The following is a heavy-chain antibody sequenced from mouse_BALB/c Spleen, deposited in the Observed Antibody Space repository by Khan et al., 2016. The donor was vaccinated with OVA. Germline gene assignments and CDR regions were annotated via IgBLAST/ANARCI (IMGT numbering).Heavy chain of an antibody. J-gene: IGHJ3*01. Sequence: VQLKQSGPELMKPGASVKISCKASGYSFTTYYIHWMLQSHGKSLEWIGYIDPFSGGTTYNQKFKGKATLTVDKSSSTAYIHLSNLTSEDSAVYEGTGHGYVAWFTYWGQGTLVTVSA. V-gene: IGHV1S135*01. CDR2: IDPFSGGT. D-gene: IGHD2-2*01. CDR3: TGHGYVAWFTY. CDR1: GYSFTTYY.